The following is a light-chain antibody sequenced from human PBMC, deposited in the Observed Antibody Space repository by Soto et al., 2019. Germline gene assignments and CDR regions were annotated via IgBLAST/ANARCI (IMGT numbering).Light chain of an antibody. CDR3: SSYTSSSTPFYV. J-gene: IGLJ1*01. V-gene: IGLV2-14*02. CDR1: SSDVGSYNL. Sequence: QSVLTQPASVSGSPGQSITISCTGTSSDVGSYNLVSWYQQHPGKAPKLMIYDVSNRPSGVSNRFSGSKSGNTASLTISGLQAEDEADYYCSSYTSSSTPFYVFGTGTKVTVL. CDR2: DVS.